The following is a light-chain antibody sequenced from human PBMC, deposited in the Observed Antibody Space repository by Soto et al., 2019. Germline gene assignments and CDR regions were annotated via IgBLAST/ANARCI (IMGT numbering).Light chain of an antibody. CDR1: QSISTW. CDR2: KAS. V-gene: IGKV1-5*03. J-gene: IGKJ1*01. CDR3: QQYQSYPWT. Sequence: DIPMTQSPSILSASVGDRVTISCRASQSISTWLAWFQQIPGKAPNLLIYKASNLQSGVPSRFSGSGSGTDFTLTISSLQPDDFATYYCQQYQSYPWTFGQGTRVDVK.